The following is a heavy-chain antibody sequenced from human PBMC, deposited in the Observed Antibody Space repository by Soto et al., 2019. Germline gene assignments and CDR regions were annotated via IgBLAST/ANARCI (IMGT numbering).Heavy chain of an antibody. D-gene: IGHD3-10*01. V-gene: IGHV3-7*01. CDR2: IKQDGSEK. Sequence: VHLVESGGGSVEPGGSLRLSCEASGVMFSSYWMSWVRQAPGEGLEWVANIKQDGSEKHYLESVEGRFTIFRDNARRALYLQMNSLRAEDTAVYFCASYSGSYFPVGHDRWGQGTLVVVSA. CDR1: GVMFSSYW. CDR3: ASYSGSYFPVGHDR. J-gene: IGHJ5*02.